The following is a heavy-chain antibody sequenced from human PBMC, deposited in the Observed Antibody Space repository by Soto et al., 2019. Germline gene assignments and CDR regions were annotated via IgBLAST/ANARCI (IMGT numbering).Heavy chain of an antibody. CDR2: IIPIFDTA. CDR3: ARHDCISSSCYYYYYYGLDV. CDR1: GGTFSSYG. D-gene: IGHD2-2*01. J-gene: IGHJ6*02. V-gene: IGHV1-69*12. Sequence: QVQLVQSGAEVKKPGSSVKVSCKASGGTFSSYGISWVRQAPGQGLEWMGGIIPIFDTANYAQKFQGRVTFTADESTRTAYXXLSSLRSEDTAVYYCARHDCISSSCYYYYYYGLDVWGLGTTVTVSS.